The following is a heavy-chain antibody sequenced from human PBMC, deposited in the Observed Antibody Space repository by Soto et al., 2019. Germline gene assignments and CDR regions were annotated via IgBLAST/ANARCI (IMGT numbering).Heavy chain of an antibody. Sequence: PGGSLRLSCASSGFTFSSYAMSLVRQAPGKGLEWVSAISGSGGSTYYADSVKGRFTISRDNSKNTLYLQMNSLRAEDTAVYYCAKALTYYDFWSGYPMDVWGKGTTVTVSS. J-gene: IGHJ6*04. CDR2: ISGSGGST. CDR1: GFTFSSYA. D-gene: IGHD3-3*01. CDR3: AKALTYYDFWSGYPMDV. V-gene: IGHV3-23*01.